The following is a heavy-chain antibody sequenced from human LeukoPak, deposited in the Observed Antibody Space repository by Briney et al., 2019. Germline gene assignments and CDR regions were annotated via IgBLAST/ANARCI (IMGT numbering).Heavy chain of an antibody. V-gene: IGHV4-30-2*01. CDR3: ARTNYHDSSGLKNWFDP. CDR1: GGSISSSYYY. D-gene: IGHD3-22*01. J-gene: IGHJ5*02. CDR2: IYHSGST. Sequence: SETLSLTCTVSGGSISSSYYYWGWIRQPPGKGLEWIGYIYHSGSTYYNPSLKSRVTISVDRSKNQFSLKLSSVTAADTAVYYCARTNYHDSSGLKNWFDPWGQGTLVTVSS.